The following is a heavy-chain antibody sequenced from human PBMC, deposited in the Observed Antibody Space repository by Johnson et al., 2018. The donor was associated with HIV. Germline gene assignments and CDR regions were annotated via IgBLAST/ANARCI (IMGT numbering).Heavy chain of an antibody. CDR2: IKQDGSEK. D-gene: IGHD3-16*01. CDR3: ARGSWGSHTGDAFDI. V-gene: IGHV3-7*03. J-gene: IGHJ3*02. Sequence: VQVVESGGGLVQPGGSLRLSCGASGFTFSSYWMSWVRQAPGKGLEWVANIKQDGSEKYYVDSVKGRFTISRDNAKNSLYLQMNSLRAEDTAGYYCARGSWGSHTGDAFDIWGQGTMVTVSS. CDR1: GFTFSSYW.